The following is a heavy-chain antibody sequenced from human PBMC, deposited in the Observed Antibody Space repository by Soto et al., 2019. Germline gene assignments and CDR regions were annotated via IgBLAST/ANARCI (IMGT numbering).Heavy chain of an antibody. D-gene: IGHD6-19*01. CDR3: ARDLKAVAGFAGAFDI. CDR1: GFTFSSYS. V-gene: IGHV3-21*01. CDR2: ISSSSSYI. J-gene: IGHJ3*02. Sequence: GGSLRLSCAASGFTFSSYSMNWVRQAPGKGLEWVSSISSSSSYIYYADSVKGRFTISRDNAKNSLYLQMNSLRAEDTAVYYCARDLKAVAGFAGAFDIWGQGTMVTVSS.